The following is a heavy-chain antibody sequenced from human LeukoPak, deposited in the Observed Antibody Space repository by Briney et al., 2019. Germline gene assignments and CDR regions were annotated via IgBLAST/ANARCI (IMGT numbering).Heavy chain of an antibody. CDR2: ISAYNGNT. CDR1: GYTFTSYG. D-gene: IGHD1-1*01. V-gene: IGHV1-18*01. J-gene: IGHJ1*01. Sequence: ASVKVSCKASGYTFTSYGISWVRQAPGQGLEWMGWISAYNGNTNYAQKLQGRVTMTTDTSTSTAYMELSSLRSEDTAVYYCARGPPTAQYFQHWGQGTLVTVSS. CDR3: ARGPPTAQYFQH.